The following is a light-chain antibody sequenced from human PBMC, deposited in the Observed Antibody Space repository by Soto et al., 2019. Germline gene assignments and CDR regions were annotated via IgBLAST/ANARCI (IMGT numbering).Light chain of an antibody. CDR3: QQYSSYET. CDR2: KAS. J-gene: IGKJ1*01. CDR1: QTISSW. Sequence: DIQMTQSPSTLSGSVGDRVTITCRASQTISSWLAWYQQKPGKAPKLLIYKASSLESGVPSRFSGSGSGTEFTLTISSLQPDDFATYYCQQYSSYETFGQGTKVDI. V-gene: IGKV1-5*03.